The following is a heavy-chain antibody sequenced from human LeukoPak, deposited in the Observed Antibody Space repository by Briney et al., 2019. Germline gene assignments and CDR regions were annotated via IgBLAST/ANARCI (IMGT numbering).Heavy chain of an antibody. V-gene: IGHV4-34*01. CDR2: INHSGST. J-gene: IGHJ4*02. CDR1: GGSFGGYY. Sequence: ASETLSLTCAVYGGSFGGYYWSWIRQPPGKGLEWIGEINHSGSTNYNPSLKSRVTISVDTSKNQFSLKLSSVTAADTAVYYCARKSGNFWSGYYYQQCGYFDYWGQGTLVTVSS. D-gene: IGHD3-3*01. CDR3: ARKSGNFWSGYYYQQCGYFDY.